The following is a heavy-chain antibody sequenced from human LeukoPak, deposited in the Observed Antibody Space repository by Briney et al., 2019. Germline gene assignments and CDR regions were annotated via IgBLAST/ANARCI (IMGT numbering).Heavy chain of an antibody. CDR2: VFWNGVDK. J-gene: IGHJ6*02. CDR3: SKDISAGGSDV. CDR1: GFIVNDHA. Sequence: SLRLSCVASGFIVNDHAMHWFRQTPGKGLEWVAGVFWNGVDKGYADSVKGRFTIFRDNAKNSMYLQMNSLRIEDTALYYCSKDISAGGSDVWGPGTPVTVSS. V-gene: IGHV3-9*01. D-gene: IGHD3-10*01.